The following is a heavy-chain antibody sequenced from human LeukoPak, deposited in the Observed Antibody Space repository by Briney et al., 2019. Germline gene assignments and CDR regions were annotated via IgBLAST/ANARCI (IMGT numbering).Heavy chain of an antibody. CDR3: ARGASLIVVVVAAGFP. J-gene: IGHJ4*02. CDR1: GGTFSSYA. V-gene: IGHV1-2*02. Sequence: ASVKVSCKASGGTFSSYAISWVRQAPGQGLEWMGWINPNSGGTNYAQKFQGRVTMTRDTSISTAYMELSRLRSDDTAVYYCARGASLIVVVVAAGFPWGQGTLVTVSS. D-gene: IGHD2-15*01. CDR2: INPNSGGT.